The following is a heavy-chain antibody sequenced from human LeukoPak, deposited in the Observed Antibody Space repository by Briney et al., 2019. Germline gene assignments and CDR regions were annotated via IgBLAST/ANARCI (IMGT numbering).Heavy chain of an antibody. Sequence: GESLRLSCSASGFSFSTYAMHWVRQSPRKGFEYASTINGDLDGTFYADSLGGRFSISRDNSKDTLYLQIDSLRPEDTAVYYCVKDRATTSLYFDYWGHGTLVTVSS. CDR1: GFSFSTYA. J-gene: IGHJ4*01. V-gene: IGHV3-64D*06. CDR3: VKDRATTSLYFDY. D-gene: IGHD1-1*01. CDR2: INGDLDGT.